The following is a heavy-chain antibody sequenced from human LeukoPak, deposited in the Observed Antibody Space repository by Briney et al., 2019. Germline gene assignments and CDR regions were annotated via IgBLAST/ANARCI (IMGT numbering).Heavy chain of an antibody. CDR1: GFTVSSNY. Sequence: GGSLRLSCAASGFTVSSNYMSWARQAPGKGLEWVSVIYSGDSTYYADSVKGRFTISRDNSKNTLYLQMNSLRAEDTAVYYCASSTVYYYYYMDVWGKGTTVTVSS. CDR3: ASSTVYYYYYMDV. V-gene: IGHV3-66*02. J-gene: IGHJ6*03. CDR2: IYSGDST. D-gene: IGHD2-2*01.